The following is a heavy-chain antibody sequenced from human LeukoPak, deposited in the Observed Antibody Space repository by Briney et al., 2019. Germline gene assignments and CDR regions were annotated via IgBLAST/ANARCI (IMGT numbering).Heavy chain of an antibody. CDR3: ARRSRFRFLEWLPDY. Sequence: GESLKISCKGSGYSFTSYWIGWVRQMPGKGLGWMGIIYPGDSDTRYSPSFQGQVTISADKSISTAYLQWSSLKASDTAMYYCARRSRFRFLEWLPDYWGQGTLVTVSS. V-gene: IGHV5-51*01. D-gene: IGHD3-3*01. CDR1: GYSFTSYW. J-gene: IGHJ4*02. CDR2: IYPGDSDT.